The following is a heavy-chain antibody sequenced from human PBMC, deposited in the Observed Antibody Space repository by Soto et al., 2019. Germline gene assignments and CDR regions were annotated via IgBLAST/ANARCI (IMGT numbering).Heavy chain of an antibody. V-gene: IGHV3-33*01. J-gene: IGHJ4*02. CDR1: GFPFSSYG. CDR3: ARAQYYYDRSGYYNFDY. Sequence: QVQLVESGGGVVQPGRSLRLSCAASGFPFSSYGMHWVRQAPGKGLEWVAVIWYDGSNKYYVDSVKGRFTISRDNSKNTLYLQMNSLRAEDTAVYYCARAQYYYDRSGYYNFDYWGQGTLVTVSS. CDR2: IWYDGSNK. D-gene: IGHD3-22*01.